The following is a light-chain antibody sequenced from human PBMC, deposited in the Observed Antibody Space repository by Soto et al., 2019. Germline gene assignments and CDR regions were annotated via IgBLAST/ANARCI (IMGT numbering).Light chain of an antibody. CDR2: DTS. CDR1: QGIGDT. Sequence: EIVMTQSPATLSVSPGEGATLYCRASQGIGDTLAWYQQKPGQTPSLLIYDTSIRATGVPARFSGSRSGAEFTLTISRLESEDFAVYYCQQYDSSPKTFGQGTKGDIK. CDR3: QQYDSSPKT. J-gene: IGKJ1*01. V-gene: IGKV3-15*01.